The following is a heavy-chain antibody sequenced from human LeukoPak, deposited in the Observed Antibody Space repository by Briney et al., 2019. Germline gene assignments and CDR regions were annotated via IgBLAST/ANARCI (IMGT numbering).Heavy chain of an antibody. D-gene: IGHD1-26*01. CDR1: GFTFSSYG. Sequence: PGGSLRLSCAASGFTFSSYGMHWVRQAPGKGLEWVAFIRYDGSNKYYADSVKGRFTISRDNAKNSLYLQMNSLRAEDTAVYYCARDLELFSWGQGTLVTVSS. CDR3: ARDLELFS. J-gene: IGHJ5*02. V-gene: IGHV3-30*02. CDR2: IRYDGSNK.